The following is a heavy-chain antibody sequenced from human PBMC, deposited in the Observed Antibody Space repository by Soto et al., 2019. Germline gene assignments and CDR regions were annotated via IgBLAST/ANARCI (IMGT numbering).Heavy chain of an antibody. D-gene: IGHD2-2*01. CDR1: GYTFTSYG. CDR2: ISAYNGNT. Sequence: VSVKVSCKASGYTFTSYGISWVRQAPGQGLEWMGWISAYNGNTNYAQKLQGRVTMTTDTSTSTAYMELRSLRSDDTAVYYCARDLDCSSTSCYGEVGAYYYYGMDVWGQGTTVIVSS. CDR3: ARDLDCSSTSCYGEVGAYYYYGMDV. J-gene: IGHJ6*02. V-gene: IGHV1-18*04.